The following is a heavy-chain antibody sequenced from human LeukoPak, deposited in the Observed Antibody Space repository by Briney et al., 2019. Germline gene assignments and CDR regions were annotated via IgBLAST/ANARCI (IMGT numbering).Heavy chain of an antibody. V-gene: IGHV1-2*02. CDR2: INPNSGGT. J-gene: IGHJ4*02. Sequence: ASVKVSCTASGFTFTGYYMHWVRQAPGQGLEWMGWINPNSGGTNYAQKFQGRVTMTRDTSISTAYMELSRLRSDDTAVYYCARDPEYYYDSSDNFDYWGQGTLVTVSS. CDR1: GFTFTGYY. CDR3: ARDPEYYYDSSDNFDY. D-gene: IGHD3-22*01.